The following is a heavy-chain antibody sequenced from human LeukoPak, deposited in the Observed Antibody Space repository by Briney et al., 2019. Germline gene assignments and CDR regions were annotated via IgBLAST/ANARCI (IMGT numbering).Heavy chain of an antibody. CDR2: ISGSGDGT. Sequence: PGGSLRLSCAASGFTFSNYAMSWVRQAPGKGLEWVSSISGSGDGTYYTDSVKGRFTISRDNSRNTLYLQMNSLRPEDTAVFYCARGPGIPAAVDHWGQGTLVTVSS. J-gene: IGHJ4*02. CDR1: GFTFSNYA. V-gene: IGHV3-23*01. D-gene: IGHD6-13*01. CDR3: ARGPGIPAAVDH.